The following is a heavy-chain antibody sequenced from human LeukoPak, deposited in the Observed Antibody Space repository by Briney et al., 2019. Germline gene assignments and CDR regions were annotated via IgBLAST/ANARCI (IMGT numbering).Heavy chain of an antibody. CDR3: ARHIAVGEDV. D-gene: IGHD6-19*01. CDR2: IYYTGST. Sequence: SETLSLTCTVSGGSISSDYWSWIRQPPGKGLEWIGYIYYTGSTTYNPSLKSRLTISLDTSKNQFSLKLASVTAADTAVYYCARHIAVGEDVWGQGTTVTVSS. CDR1: GGSISSDY. V-gene: IGHV4-59*01. J-gene: IGHJ6*02.